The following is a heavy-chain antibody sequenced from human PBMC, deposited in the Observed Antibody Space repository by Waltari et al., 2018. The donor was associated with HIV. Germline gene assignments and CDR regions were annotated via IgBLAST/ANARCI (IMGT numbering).Heavy chain of an antibody. CDR1: GFTFSSYG. CDR2: ISYDGSNK. D-gene: IGHD1-1*01. J-gene: IGHJ4*02. Sequence: QVQLVESGGGVVQPGRSLRLSCAASGFTFSSYGMHWVRQAPGKGLEGVAGISYDGSNKYYADSVKGRFTISRDNSKNTLYLQMNSLRAEDTAVYYCASGGGIRPQLFDYWGQGTLVTVSS. CDR3: ASGGGIRPQLFDY. V-gene: IGHV3-30*03.